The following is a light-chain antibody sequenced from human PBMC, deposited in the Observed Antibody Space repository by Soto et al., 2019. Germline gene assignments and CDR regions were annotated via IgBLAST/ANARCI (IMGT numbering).Light chain of an antibody. CDR1: QGVSSY. Sequence: DIQLTQSPSFLSASVGDKVTITCRASQGVSSYLAWYQQKPGKAPKLLIYDASTLQSGVPSRFSGSGSGTEFTLTISSLQPEDFATYYCQQSNSFPRTFGQGTKVEIK. CDR2: DAS. CDR3: QQSNSFPRT. J-gene: IGKJ1*01. V-gene: IGKV1-9*01.